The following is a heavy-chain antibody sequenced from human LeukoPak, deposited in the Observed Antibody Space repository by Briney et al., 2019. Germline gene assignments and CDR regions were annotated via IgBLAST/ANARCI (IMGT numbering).Heavy chain of an antibody. V-gene: IGHV4-34*01. CDR2: INHSGST. CDR3: ARGRNYSGSYYDGYYFDY. Sequence: SETLSLTCAVYGGSFSGYYWGWIRQPPGKGLEWIGEINHSGSTNYNPSLKSRVTISVDTSKNQFSLKLSSVTAADTAVYYCARGRNYSGSYYDGYYFDYWGQGTLVTVSS. D-gene: IGHD1-26*01. CDR1: GGSFSGYY. J-gene: IGHJ4*02.